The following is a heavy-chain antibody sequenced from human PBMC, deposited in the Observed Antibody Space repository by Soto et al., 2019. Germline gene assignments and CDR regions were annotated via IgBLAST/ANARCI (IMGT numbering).Heavy chain of an antibody. CDR2: SYYSGST. CDR3: ARLVDYYGWGSNSGFDP. J-gene: IGHJ5*02. Sequence: SETLSLTCPVAKGSSSRSSQYCGWIRQPPGKGLEWIGSSYYSGSTYYNPSLKSRVTISVDTSKNQFSLKLSSVTAADTAVYYCARLVDYYGWGSNSGFDPWGQGTLVTVSS. CDR1: KGSSSRSSQY. V-gene: IGHV4-39*01. D-gene: IGHD3-10*01.